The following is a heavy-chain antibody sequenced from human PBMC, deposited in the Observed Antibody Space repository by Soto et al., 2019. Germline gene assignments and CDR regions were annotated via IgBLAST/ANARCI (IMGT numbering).Heavy chain of an antibody. CDR2: IYHSGTA. Sequence: SETLSLTCTVSGGPSSGGVYYWSWIRQHPGKDLEWIGYIYHSGTAYYNPSLKSRLTISLDTSKNHFSLKLSSVTAADSAVYYCARDNRIPDGPGYYYYAMDVWGQGTTVTVSS. J-gene: IGHJ6*02. CDR3: ARDNRIPDGPGYYYYAMDV. D-gene: IGHD2-15*01. CDR1: GGPSSGGVYY. V-gene: IGHV4-31*03.